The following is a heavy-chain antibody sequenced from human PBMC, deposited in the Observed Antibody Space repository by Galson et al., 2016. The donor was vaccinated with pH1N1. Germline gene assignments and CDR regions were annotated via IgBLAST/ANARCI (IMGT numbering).Heavy chain of an antibody. J-gene: IGHJ4*02. CDR3: ARERGNWGLDN. Sequence: SLRLSCAASGFTFGSYAMHWVRQAPGKGLEWVAVISYDGRKKFHGDSVKGRFTISRDSSKNTLYLQMNSLRDEDTSIYYCARERGNWGLDNWGQGTLVTVSS. CDR1: GFTFGSYA. CDR2: ISYDGRKK. V-gene: IGHV3-30*04. D-gene: IGHD7-27*01.